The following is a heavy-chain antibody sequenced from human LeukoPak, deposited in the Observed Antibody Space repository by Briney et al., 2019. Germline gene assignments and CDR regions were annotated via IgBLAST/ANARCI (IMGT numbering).Heavy chain of an antibody. J-gene: IGHJ6*02. Sequence: GRSLRLSCAASGFTFSSYGMHWARQAPAKGREWGAVISYDGSNKYYADSVKGRFTISRDNSKNTLYLQMNSLRAEDTAVYYCAKDGRRNFDWLRGLYYYGMDVWGQGTTVTVSS. D-gene: IGHD3-9*01. CDR1: GFTFSSYG. V-gene: IGHV3-30*18. CDR2: ISYDGSNK. CDR3: AKDGRRNFDWLRGLYYYGMDV.